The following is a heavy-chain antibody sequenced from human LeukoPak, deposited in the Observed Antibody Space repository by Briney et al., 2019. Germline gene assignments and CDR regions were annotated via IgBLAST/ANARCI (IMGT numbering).Heavy chain of an antibody. CDR2: IKQDGSEK. Sequence: GGSLRLSCAASGFTFGSYWMTWVRQAPGKGLEWVANIKQDGSEKYYVDSVKGRFTISRDNAKNSLYLQMNSLRAEDTAVYYCARARYYFDYWGQGTLVTVSS. V-gene: IGHV3-7*01. CDR1: GFTFGSYW. CDR3: ARARYYFDY. J-gene: IGHJ4*02.